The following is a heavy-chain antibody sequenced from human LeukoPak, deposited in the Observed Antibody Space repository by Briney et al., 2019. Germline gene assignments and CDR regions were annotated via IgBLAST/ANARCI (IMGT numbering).Heavy chain of an antibody. J-gene: IGHJ4*02. Sequence: PGGSLRLSCAASGFTFSSYGMHWVRQAPGKGLEWVSYISSSGNTIYYADSVKGRFTISRDNAKNSLYLQMNSLRAEDTAVYYCARDDYYDSSTPNYWGQGTLVTVSS. D-gene: IGHD3-22*01. CDR1: GFTFSSYG. CDR3: ARDDYYDSSTPNY. CDR2: ISSSGNTI. V-gene: IGHV3-48*04.